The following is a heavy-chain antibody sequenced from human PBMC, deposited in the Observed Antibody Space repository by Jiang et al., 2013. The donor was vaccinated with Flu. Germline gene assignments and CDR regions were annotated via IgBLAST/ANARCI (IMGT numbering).Heavy chain of an antibody. Sequence: QLLESGGGLVKPGGSLRLSCAASGFTFSDYYMSWIRQAPGKGLEWVSYISSSGSTIYYADSVKGRFTISRDNAKNSLYLQMNSLRAEDTAVYYCARDRLYDYYGSDPAGMDVWGQGTTVTVSS. CDR1: GFTFSDYY. CDR3: ARDRLYDYYGSDPAGMDV. J-gene: IGHJ6*02. CDR2: ISSSGSTI. D-gene: IGHD3-10*01. V-gene: IGHV3-11*01.